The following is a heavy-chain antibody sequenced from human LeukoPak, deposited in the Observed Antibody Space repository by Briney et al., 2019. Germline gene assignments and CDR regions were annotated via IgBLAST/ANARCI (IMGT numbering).Heavy chain of an antibody. Sequence: SETLSLTCTVSVGSISSSSYYWGWIRQPPGKGLEWIGSIYYSGSTYYNPSLKSRVTISVDTSKNQFSLKLSSVTDADTAVYYCARVDTAKADAFDIWGQGTMVTVSS. J-gene: IGHJ3*02. D-gene: IGHD5-18*01. CDR2: IYYSGST. CDR3: ARVDTAKADAFDI. CDR1: VGSISSSSYY. V-gene: IGHV4-39*07.